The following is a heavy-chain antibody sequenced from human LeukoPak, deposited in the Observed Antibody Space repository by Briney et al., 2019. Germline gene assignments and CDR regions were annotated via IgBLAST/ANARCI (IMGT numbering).Heavy chain of an antibody. Sequence: ASVKVSCKASGGTFSSYAISWVRQAPGQGLEWMGGIIPIFGTANYAQKFQGRVTITTDESTSTAYMEPSSLRSEDTAVYYCARGYGGNSYYFDYWGQGTLVTVSS. CDR2: IIPIFGTA. V-gene: IGHV1-69*05. CDR3: ARGYGGNSYYFDY. J-gene: IGHJ4*02. D-gene: IGHD4-23*01. CDR1: GGTFSSYA.